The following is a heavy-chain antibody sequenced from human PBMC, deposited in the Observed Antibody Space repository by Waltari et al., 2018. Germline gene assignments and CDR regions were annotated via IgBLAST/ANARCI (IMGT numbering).Heavy chain of an antibody. J-gene: IGHJ4*02. CDR1: GGSISTDGFY. CDR2: IYFRGST. Sequence: QLQMQESGPGLVKPSETLSLTCTVPGGSISTDGFYWGWIRQPPGKGQEWIGSIYFRGSTHYNPSLKSRVSISVDTSKNQFSLKLSSVTAADTAIYYCARLLEGATTDYWGQGTLVTVSS. V-gene: IGHV4-39*01. CDR3: ARLLEGATTDY. D-gene: IGHD1-26*01.